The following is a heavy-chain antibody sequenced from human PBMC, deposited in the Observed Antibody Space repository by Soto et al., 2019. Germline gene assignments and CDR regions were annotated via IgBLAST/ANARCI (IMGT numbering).Heavy chain of an antibody. V-gene: IGHV3-30*18. J-gene: IGHJ6*02. CDR3: AKDLLRPGRAYGMDV. Sequence: QGQLVESGGGVVQPGRSERLSCAASGFTFSSYGMHWVRQAPGKGLEWVAVISYDGTNKYYADSVKGRFTISRDNSKNTLYLQMNSLRAEDTAVYYCAKDLLRPGRAYGMDVWGQGTTVTVSS. CDR2: ISYDGTNK. CDR1: GFTFSSYG.